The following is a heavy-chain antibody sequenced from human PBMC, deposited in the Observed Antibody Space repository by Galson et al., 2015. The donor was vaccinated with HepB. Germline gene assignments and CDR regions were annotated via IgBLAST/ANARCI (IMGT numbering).Heavy chain of an antibody. CDR2: IVVGSGNT. CDR1: GFTFTSSA. V-gene: IGHV1-58*02. D-gene: IGHD4-17*01. J-gene: IGHJ6*02. Sequence: SVKVSCKASGFTFTSSAMQWVRQARGQRLEWIGWIVVGSGNTNYAQKFQERVTITRDMSTSTAYMELSSLRSEDTAVYYCAAALYGDDVIWVGMDVWGQGTTVTVSS. CDR3: AAALYGDDVIWVGMDV.